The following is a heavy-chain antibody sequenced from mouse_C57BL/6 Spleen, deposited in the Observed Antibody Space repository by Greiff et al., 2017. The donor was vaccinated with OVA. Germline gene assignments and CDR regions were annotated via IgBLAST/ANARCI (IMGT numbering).Heavy chain of an antibody. D-gene: IGHD2-1*01. J-gene: IGHJ4*01. CDR3: AYGNYDAMDY. CDR2: ISDGGSYT. Sequence: EVKLMESGGGLVKPGGSLKLSCAASGFTFSSYAMSWVRQTPEKRLEWVATISDGGSYTYYPDNVKGRFTISRDNAKNNLYLQMSHLKSEDTAMYYCAYGNYDAMDYWGQGTSVTVSS. CDR1: GFTFSSYA. V-gene: IGHV5-4*03.